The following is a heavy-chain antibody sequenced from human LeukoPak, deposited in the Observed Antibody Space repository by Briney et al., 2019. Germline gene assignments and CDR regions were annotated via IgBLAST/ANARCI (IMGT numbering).Heavy chain of an antibody. J-gene: IGHJ4*02. Sequence: GGSLRLSCAASGFTFYTYAMTWIRQAPGKGLEWVSSTSGSGDNTYYADSVKGRFTVSRDNSKNTLYLQMNSLRAEDTAVYYCAKTPGDCTGGTCYSFDYWGQGSLVTVSS. CDR2: TSGSGDNT. CDR3: AKTPGDCTGGTCYSFDY. V-gene: IGHV3-23*01. D-gene: IGHD2-15*01. CDR1: GFTFYTYA.